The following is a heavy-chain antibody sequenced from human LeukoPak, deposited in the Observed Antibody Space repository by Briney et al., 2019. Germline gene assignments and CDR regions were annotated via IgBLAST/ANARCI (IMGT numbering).Heavy chain of an antibody. CDR3: AREALTNSRLPYGMDV. Sequence: GGSLRLSCAASGLIVSRNYMGWVRQAPGRGLEWVSVFYSDGSIYVADSVKGRFTISKDTSKNTVYLQMNSLRVEDTAVYYCAREALTNSRLPYGMDVWGQGTTVNVSS. V-gene: IGHV3-53*01. J-gene: IGHJ6*02. CDR1: GLIVSRNY. D-gene: IGHD1-14*01. CDR2: FYSDGSI.